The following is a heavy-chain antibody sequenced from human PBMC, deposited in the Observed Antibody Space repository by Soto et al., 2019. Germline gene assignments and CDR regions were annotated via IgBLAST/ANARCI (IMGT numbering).Heavy chain of an antibody. V-gene: IGHV3-30*18. CDR3: AKDTSSGPFDY. Sequence: GGSLRLSWAASGFTFSSYVMHWVGQAPGKGLEWVAVISYDGSNKYYADSVKGRFTISRDNSKNTLYLQMNSLRAEDTAVYYCAKDTSSGPFDYWGQGTLVTVSS. D-gene: IGHD3-22*01. CDR2: ISYDGSNK. CDR1: GFTFSSYV. J-gene: IGHJ4*02.